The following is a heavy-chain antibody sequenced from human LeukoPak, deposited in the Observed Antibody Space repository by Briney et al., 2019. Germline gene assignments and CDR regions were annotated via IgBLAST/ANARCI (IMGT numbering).Heavy chain of an antibody. D-gene: IGHD3-10*01. Sequence: GASVKVSCKASGYTFTAYYIHWARQAPGQGLEWMGWINPNNGGANYVQKFQGRVTMTRDTSISTAYMELSRLRSDDTAVYYCARGSYYNENWFDPWGQGTLVTVSS. J-gene: IGHJ5*02. V-gene: IGHV1-2*02. CDR1: GYTFTAYY. CDR2: INPNNGGA. CDR3: ARGSYYNENWFDP.